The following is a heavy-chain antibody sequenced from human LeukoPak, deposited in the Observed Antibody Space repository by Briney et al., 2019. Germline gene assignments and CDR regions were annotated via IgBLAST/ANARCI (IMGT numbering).Heavy chain of an antibody. V-gene: IGHV3-23*01. D-gene: IGHD6-13*01. CDR1: GFTFSSYA. CDR3: ARVRSSWPDDAFDI. Sequence: GGSLRLSCAASGFTFSSYAMSWVRQAPGKGLKWVSTINDNGDGTYYADSVKGRFTISRDNSYNTVSLQMNSLRDEDTGVYYCARVRSSWPDDAFDIWGQGTMVTVSS. CDR2: INDNGDGT. J-gene: IGHJ3*02.